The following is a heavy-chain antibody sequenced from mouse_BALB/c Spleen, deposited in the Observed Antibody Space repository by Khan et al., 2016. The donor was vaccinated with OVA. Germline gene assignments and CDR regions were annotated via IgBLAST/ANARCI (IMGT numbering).Heavy chain of an antibody. Sequence: QVRLQQSGAELAKPGASVKMSCKASGYTFANYWMHWVKQRPGQGLHWIGYINPSTGYTDYNQKFKDKATLTADKSSSTAYLQLSSLTSEDSAVYSCSRLGSCYGSTFVYWGQGTTLTVSS. CDR1: GYTFANYW. CDR2: INPSTGYT. D-gene: IGHD1-1*01. J-gene: IGHJ2*01. V-gene: IGHV1-7*01. CDR3: SRLGSCYGSTFVY.